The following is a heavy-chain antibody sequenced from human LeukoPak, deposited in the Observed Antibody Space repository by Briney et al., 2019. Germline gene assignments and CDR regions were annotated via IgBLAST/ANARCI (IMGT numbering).Heavy chain of an antibody. CDR1: GYTFTNYY. Sequence: GASXXXSCKASGYTFTNYYIHWVRQAPGQGVEWMGVINPSGGSTSYTQEFQGRATITRDTSTSTVYMELSSLRSEDTAVYYCARSITGTTFDYWGQGTLVAVSS. CDR2: INPSGGST. CDR3: ARSITGTTFDY. J-gene: IGHJ4*02. V-gene: IGHV1-46*01. D-gene: IGHD1-20*01.